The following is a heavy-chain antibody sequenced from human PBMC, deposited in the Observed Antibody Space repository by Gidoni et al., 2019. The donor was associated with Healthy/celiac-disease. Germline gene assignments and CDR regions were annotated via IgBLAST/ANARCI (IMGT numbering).Heavy chain of an antibody. Sequence: EVQLVESGGGLVQPGGSLRLSCAASGFTFSGYELNWVRQAPGKGLEWVSYISSSGSTIYYADSVKGRFTISRDNAKNSLYLQMNSLRAEDTAVYYCARGEPYSSSPKAYYYYYMDVWGKGTTVTVSS. V-gene: IGHV3-48*03. CDR2: ISSSGSTI. J-gene: IGHJ6*03. CDR1: GFTFSGYE. D-gene: IGHD6-6*01. CDR3: ARGEPYSSSPKAYYYYYMDV.